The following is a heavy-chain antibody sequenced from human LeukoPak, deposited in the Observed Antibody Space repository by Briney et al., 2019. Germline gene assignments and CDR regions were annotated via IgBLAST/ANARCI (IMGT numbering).Heavy chain of an antibody. J-gene: IGHJ2*01. V-gene: IGHV3-74*01. Sequence: GGSLRLSCAASGFTFSSYWMSWVRQAPGKGLVWVSRINSDGSSTTYADSVKGRFTISRDNAKNTLYLQMSSLRAEDTAVYYCARTYYYASGSSSPYWYFDLWGRGTLVTVSS. CDR2: INSDGSST. D-gene: IGHD3-10*01. CDR1: GFTFSSYW. CDR3: ARTYYYASGSSSPYWYFDL.